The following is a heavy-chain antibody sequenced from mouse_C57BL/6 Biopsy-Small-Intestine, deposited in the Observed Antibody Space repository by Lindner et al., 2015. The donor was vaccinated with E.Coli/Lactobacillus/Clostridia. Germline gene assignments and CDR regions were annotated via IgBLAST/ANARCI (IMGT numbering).Heavy chain of an antibody. CDR2: INIGNGNT. J-gene: IGHJ1*03. Sequence: SVKVSCKASGYTFTRFAIDWVRKAPGQSLEWMGWINIGNGNTKYSQKFEGRVTITRDTSANTVYMELSSLRSEDTAVYYCARRGYDTSGYYLPGYMDVWGKGTTVTVSS. CDR1: GYTFTRFA. CDR3: ARRGYDTSGYYLPGYMDV. D-gene: IGHD1-1*01. V-gene: IGHV1-84*02.